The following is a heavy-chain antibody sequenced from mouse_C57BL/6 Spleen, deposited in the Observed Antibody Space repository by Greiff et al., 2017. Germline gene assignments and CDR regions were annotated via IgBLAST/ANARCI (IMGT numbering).Heavy chain of an antibody. J-gene: IGHJ3*01. CDR3: GRHEGFAY. CDR1: GFSFNTYA. V-gene: IGHV10-1*01. CDR2: IRSKSNNYAT. Sequence: EVQLVESGGGLVQPTGSLKLSCAASGFSFNTYAMNWVRQAPGKGLEWVARIRSKSNNYATYYADSVKDRFTISRDDSESMLYLQMNNMKTEDTAMYYCGRHEGFAYWGQGTLVTVSA.